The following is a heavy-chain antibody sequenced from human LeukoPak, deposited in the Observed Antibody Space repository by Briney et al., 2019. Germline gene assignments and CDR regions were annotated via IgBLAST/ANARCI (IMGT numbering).Heavy chain of an antibody. V-gene: IGHV1-69*05. CDR3: ARAIRGRQQLAPYYYYYMDV. Sequence: SVKVSCKASGCTFSSYAISWVRQAPGQGLEWMGGIIPIFGTANYAQKFQGRVTITTDESTSTAYMELSSLRSEDTAVYYCARAIRGRQQLAPYYYYYMDVWGKGTTVTVSS. D-gene: IGHD6-13*01. CDR1: GCTFSSYA. CDR2: IIPIFGTA. J-gene: IGHJ6*03.